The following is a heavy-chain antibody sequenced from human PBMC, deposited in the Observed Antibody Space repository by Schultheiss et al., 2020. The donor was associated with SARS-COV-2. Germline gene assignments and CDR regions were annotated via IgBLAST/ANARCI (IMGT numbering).Heavy chain of an antibody. CDR2: IYYSGST. D-gene: IGHD1-26*01. CDR1: GYSISSGYY. Sequence: SETLSLTCAVSGYSISSGYYWGWIRQPPGKGLEWIGSIYYSGSTYYNPSLKSRVTISVDTSNNQFSLKLSFVTAADTAVYYCAREWAPAFFDYWGQGTLVTVSS. CDR3: AREWAPAFFDY. J-gene: IGHJ4*02. V-gene: IGHV4-38-2*02.